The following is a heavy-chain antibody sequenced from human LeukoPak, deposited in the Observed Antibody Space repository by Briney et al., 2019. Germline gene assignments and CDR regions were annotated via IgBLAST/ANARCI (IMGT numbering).Heavy chain of an antibody. V-gene: IGHV3-7*03. CDR2: IKQDGNEK. CDR3: ATIKVRANNYDTDGFEY. J-gene: IGHJ4*02. CDR1: GFTFSTYA. Sequence: GGSLRLSCAASGFTFSTYAMTWVREAPGKGLEWVANIKQDGNEKYYADSVKGRFTISRDNAKNSLYLQMNSLRAEDTAVYYCATIKVRANNYDTDGFEYWGQGTLVTVSS. D-gene: IGHD3-10*01.